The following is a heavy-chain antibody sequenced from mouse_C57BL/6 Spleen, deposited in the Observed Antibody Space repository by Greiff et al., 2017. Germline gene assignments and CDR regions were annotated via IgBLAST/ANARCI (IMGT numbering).Heavy chain of an antibody. V-gene: IGHV1-39*01. J-gene: IGHJ2*01. CDR2: INPNYGTT. Sequence: QLQESGPELVKPGASVKISCKASGYSFTDYNMNWVKQSNGKSLEWIGVINPNYGTTSYNQKFKGKATLTVDQSSSTAYVQLNSLTSEDSAFYCCAREGPAYYSNLCFDYWGQGTTLTVSA. CDR3: AREGPAYYSNLCFDY. D-gene: IGHD2-5*01. CDR1: GYSFTDYN.